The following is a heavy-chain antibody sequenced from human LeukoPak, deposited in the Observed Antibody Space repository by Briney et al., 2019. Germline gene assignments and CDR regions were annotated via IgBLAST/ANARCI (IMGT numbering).Heavy chain of an antibody. CDR1: GGSFSGYY. J-gene: IGHJ5*02. Sequence: SETLSLTCAVYGGSFSGYYWGWIRQPPGKGLEWIGEINHSGSTNYNPSLKSRVTISVDTSKNQFSLQLSSVTAADTAVYYCAREADRWFDPWGQGTLVTVSS. CDR3: AREADRWFDP. V-gene: IGHV4-34*01. CDR2: INHSGST.